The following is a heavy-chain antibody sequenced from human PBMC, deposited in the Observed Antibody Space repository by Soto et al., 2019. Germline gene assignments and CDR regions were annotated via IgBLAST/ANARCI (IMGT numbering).Heavy chain of an antibody. D-gene: IGHD5-12*01. CDR2: ISVTGDTT. Sequence: EVQLLESGGGLVQPGGSLRLSCAASGFTISTYSFTWVRQTPAKGLEWVSGISVTGDTTFYADSVKGRFTISRDIYPHTVYLQMHSLRVEDTAVYFCAKWSGYGDLWGQGTLVTVSS. CDR1: GFTISTYS. J-gene: IGHJ4*02. CDR3: AKWSGYGDL. V-gene: IGHV3-23*01.